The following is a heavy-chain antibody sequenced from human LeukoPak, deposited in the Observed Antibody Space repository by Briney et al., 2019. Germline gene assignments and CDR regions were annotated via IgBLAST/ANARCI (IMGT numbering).Heavy chain of an antibody. CDR3: ARSYSNYDYYYYYMDV. J-gene: IGHJ6*03. Sequence: GGSLRLSCAASGFTFSSYAMHWVRQAPGKGLEWVAVISYDGSSKYYADSVKGRFTISRDNSKNTLYLQMNSLRAEDAAVYYCARSYSNYDYYYYYMDVWGKGTTVTVSS. D-gene: IGHD4-11*01. CDR1: GFTFSSYA. V-gene: IGHV3-30*04. CDR2: ISYDGSSK.